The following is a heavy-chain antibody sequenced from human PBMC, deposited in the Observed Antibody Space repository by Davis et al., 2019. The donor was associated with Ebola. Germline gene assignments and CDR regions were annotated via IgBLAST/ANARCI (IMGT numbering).Heavy chain of an antibody. V-gene: IGHV1-18*01. J-gene: IGHJ6*03. Sequence: ASVKVSCKASGYTFTSYDINWVRQATGQGLEWMGWMNPNSGNTNYAQKLQGRVTMTTDTSTSTAYMELRSLRSDDTAVYYCARATVQWELFPHYYYYYYMDVWGKGTTVTVSS. D-gene: IGHD1-26*01. CDR2: MNPNSGNT. CDR3: ARATVQWELFPHYYYYYYMDV. CDR1: GYTFTSYD.